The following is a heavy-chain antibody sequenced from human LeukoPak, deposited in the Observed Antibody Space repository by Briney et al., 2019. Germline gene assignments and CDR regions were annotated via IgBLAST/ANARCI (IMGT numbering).Heavy chain of an antibody. Sequence: GGSLRLSCAASGFTFSSYSMNWVRQAPGKGLEWVPSISSSSSYIYYADSVKGRFTISRDNAKNSLYLQMNSLRAEDTAVYYCAREEGGNSYYYYYMDVWGKGTTVTVSS. CDR2: ISSSSSYI. D-gene: IGHD4-23*01. CDR3: AREEGGNSYYYYYMDV. V-gene: IGHV3-21*01. J-gene: IGHJ6*03. CDR1: GFTFSSYS.